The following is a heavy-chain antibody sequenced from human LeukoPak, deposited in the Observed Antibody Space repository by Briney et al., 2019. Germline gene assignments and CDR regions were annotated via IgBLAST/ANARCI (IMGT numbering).Heavy chain of an antibody. Sequence: SETLSLTCAVYGGSFSGYYWSWIRQPPGKGLEWIGEINHSGSTNYNPSLKSRVTISVDTSKNQFSLKRSSVTAADTAVYYCARQFHHYYDSRRQYFDYWGQGTLVTVSS. CDR1: GGSFSGYY. CDR3: ARQFHHYYDSRRQYFDY. J-gene: IGHJ4*02. CDR2: INHSGST. V-gene: IGHV4-34*01. D-gene: IGHD3-22*01.